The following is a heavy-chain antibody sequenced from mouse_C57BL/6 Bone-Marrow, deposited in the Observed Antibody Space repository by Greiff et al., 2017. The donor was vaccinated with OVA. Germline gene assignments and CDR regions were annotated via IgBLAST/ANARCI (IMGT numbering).Heavy chain of an antibody. J-gene: IGHJ3*01. V-gene: IGHV2-9*01. CDR3: AKHEGDYYGSSYY. Sequence: VMLVESGPGLVAPSQSLSITCTVSGFSLTSYGVDWVRQPPGKGLEWLGDIWGGGSTNYNSALMSRLSISKDNSKSQVFLKMNSLHTDDTAMYYCAKHEGDYYGSSYYWGQGTLVTVSA. CDR2: IWGGGST. D-gene: IGHD1-1*01. CDR1: GFSLTSYG.